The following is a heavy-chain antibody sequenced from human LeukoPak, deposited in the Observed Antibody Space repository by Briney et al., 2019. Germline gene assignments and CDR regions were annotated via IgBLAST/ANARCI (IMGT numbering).Heavy chain of an antibody. CDR2: ISSSSSYI. Sequence: PGGSLRLSCAASGFTFSSYSMNWVRQAPGKGLEWVSSISSSSSYIYYADSVKGRFTISRDNAKNSLYLQMNGLRAEDTAVYYCAREAGYSGYALDYWGQGTLVTVSS. V-gene: IGHV3-21*01. CDR1: GFTFSSYS. D-gene: IGHD5-12*01. CDR3: AREAGYSGYALDY. J-gene: IGHJ4*02.